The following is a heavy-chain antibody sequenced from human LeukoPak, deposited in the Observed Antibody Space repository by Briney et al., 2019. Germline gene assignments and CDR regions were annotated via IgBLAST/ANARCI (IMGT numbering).Heavy chain of an antibody. CDR2: IIPIFGTA. J-gene: IGHJ3*02. D-gene: IGHD6-13*01. CDR3: ARQIIGYSSSWYEDAFDI. V-gene: IGHV1-69*01. CDR1: GGTFSSYA. Sequence: ASVKVSCKASGGTFSSYAISWVRQTPGQGLKWMGGIIPIFGTANYAQKFQGRVTITADESTSTAYMELSSLRSEDTAVYYCARQIIGYSSSWYEDAFDIWGQGTMVTVSS.